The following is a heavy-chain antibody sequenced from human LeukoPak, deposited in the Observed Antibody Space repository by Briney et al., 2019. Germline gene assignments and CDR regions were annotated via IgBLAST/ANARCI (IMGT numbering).Heavy chain of an antibody. D-gene: IGHD3-10*01. Sequence: GGSLRLSCAASGFTFSDAWMSWVRQAPGKGLEWVGRIKSKTDGGTTDYAAPVKGRFIISRDDSKNTLYLQMDSLKSEDTAVYYCGRSKYFDYWGQGTLATVSS. CDR1: GFTFSDAW. J-gene: IGHJ4*02. V-gene: IGHV3-15*01. CDR2: IKSKTDGGTT. CDR3: GRSKYFDY.